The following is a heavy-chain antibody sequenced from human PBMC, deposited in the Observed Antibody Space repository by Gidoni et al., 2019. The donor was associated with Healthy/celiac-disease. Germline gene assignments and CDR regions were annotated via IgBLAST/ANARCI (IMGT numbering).Heavy chain of an antibody. J-gene: IGHJ6*02. CDR3: TREWGGVEHCSSTSCYFGMDV. Sequence: EVQLVESGGGLVKPGRSLRLSCTASGFTFGDYAMSWFRQAPGKGLEWVGFIRSKAYGGTTEYAASVKGRFTISRDDSKRIAYLQMNSLKTEDTAVYYCTREWGGVEHCSSTSCYFGMDVWGQGTTVTVSS. D-gene: IGHD2-2*01. V-gene: IGHV3-49*05. CDR2: IRSKAYGGTT. CDR1: GFTFGDYA.